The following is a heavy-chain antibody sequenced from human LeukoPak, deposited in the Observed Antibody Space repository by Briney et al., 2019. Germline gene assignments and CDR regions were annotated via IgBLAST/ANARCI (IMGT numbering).Heavy chain of an antibody. CDR1: GFTFSSYG. V-gene: IGHV3-30*18. D-gene: IGHD6-13*01. CDR2: ISYDGSNK. Sequence: QPGGSLRLSCAASGFTFSSYGMHWVRQAPGKGLEWVAVISYDGSNKYYADSVKGRFTISRDNSKNTLYLQMNSLRAEDTAVYYCAKDPRAAADKSVYFDYWGQGTLVTVSS. J-gene: IGHJ4*02. CDR3: AKDPRAAADKSVYFDY.